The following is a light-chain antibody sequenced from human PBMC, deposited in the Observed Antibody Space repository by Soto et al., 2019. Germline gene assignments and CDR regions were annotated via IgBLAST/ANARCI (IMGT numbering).Light chain of an antibody. V-gene: IGLV2-8*01. CDR1: SSDVGGYDY. CDR3: SSFVAGNNYWV. J-gene: IGLJ3*02. CDR2: EVT. Sequence: QSVLTQPPSASGSPGRSVTISCTGTSSDVGGYDYVSWFQQHPGKAPKLIIYEVTKRPSGVPDRFSASKSGNTASLTVSGLQAEDEADYYCSSFVAGNNYWVFRGGTKLTVL.